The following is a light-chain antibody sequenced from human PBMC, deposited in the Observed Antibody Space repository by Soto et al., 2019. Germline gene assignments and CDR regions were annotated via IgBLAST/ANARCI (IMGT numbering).Light chain of an antibody. CDR1: QSVTNDY. J-gene: IGKJ5*01. CDR3: QQYGSSPIT. V-gene: IGKV3-20*01. CDR2: GAS. Sequence: EIVLTQSPGTLSVSPGERATLSCRASQSVTNDYLAWYQHKPRQAPMLLIYGASSVATDIPDRFSGSGSGTDFTLTISRLEPEDFAVYYCQQYGSSPITFGPGTRLEIK.